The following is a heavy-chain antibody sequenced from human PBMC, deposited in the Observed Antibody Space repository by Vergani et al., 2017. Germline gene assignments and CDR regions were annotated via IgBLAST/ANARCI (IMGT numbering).Heavy chain of an antibody. CDR1: GYSFTNYW. CDR3: ARLYGRDSSGSKYFDY. J-gene: IGHJ4*02. CDR2: IHPADSDT. D-gene: IGHD3-22*01. Sequence: EVQLVQSGAEVKKPGESLKISCQISGYSFTNYWMGWVRQMPGKGLEWMGIIHPADSDTRYSPSFQGQVTISVDKSISTAYLQRSSQRASDSAMYYCARLYGRDSSGSKYFDYWGQGTLVTVSS. V-gene: IGHV5-51*01.